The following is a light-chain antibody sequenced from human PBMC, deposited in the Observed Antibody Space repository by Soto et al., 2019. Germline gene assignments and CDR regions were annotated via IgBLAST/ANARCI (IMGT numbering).Light chain of an antibody. Sequence: EIVLTQSPGTLSLSPGERATLSCRASQSVSSSYLAWYQQKPGQAPRLLIYGASSRATGIPDRFSGSGSGRDFTFTISRLEPEYFAVYYCQQYGSSPRTFGQGTKVEIK. V-gene: IGKV3-20*01. CDR2: GAS. CDR3: QQYGSSPRT. J-gene: IGKJ1*01. CDR1: QSVSSSY.